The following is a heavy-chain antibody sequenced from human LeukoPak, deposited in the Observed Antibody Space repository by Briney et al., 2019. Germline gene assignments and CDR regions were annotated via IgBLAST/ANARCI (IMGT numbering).Heavy chain of an antibody. Sequence: GASVKVSCKASGYTFAGYYMHWVRQAPGQGLEWMGRINPNSGGTNYAQKFQGRVTMTRDTSISTAYMELSRLRSDDTAVYHCARDRLRIAAAGGNWFDPWGQGTLVTVSS. V-gene: IGHV1-2*06. CDR3: ARDRLRIAAAGGNWFDP. J-gene: IGHJ5*02. D-gene: IGHD6-13*01. CDR2: INPNSGGT. CDR1: GYTFAGYY.